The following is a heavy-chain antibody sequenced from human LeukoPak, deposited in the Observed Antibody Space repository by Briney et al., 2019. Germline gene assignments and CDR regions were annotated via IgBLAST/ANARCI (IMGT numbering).Heavy chain of an antibody. CDR3: AKDLLRWSFDY. CDR2: IHGSDDNT. Sequence: GGSLRLSCAASEFTFSSNAMTWVRQAPGKGLEWVSAIHGSDDNTHYADSVKGRFTISRDKSKNTLYLQMNSLRADDTAVYYCAKDLLRWSFDYWGQGTLVTVSS. D-gene: IGHD4-23*01. J-gene: IGHJ4*02. CDR1: EFTFSSNA. V-gene: IGHV3-23*01.